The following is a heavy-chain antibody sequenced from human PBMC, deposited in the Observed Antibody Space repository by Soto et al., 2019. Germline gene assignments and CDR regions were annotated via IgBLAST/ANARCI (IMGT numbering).Heavy chain of an antibody. D-gene: IGHD3-10*01. V-gene: IGHV1-69*13. J-gene: IGHJ6*02. Sequence: SVKVSCKASGGTFSSYAISWVRQAPGQGLEWMGGIIPIFGTANYAQKFQGRVTITADESTSTAYMELSSLRSEDTAVYYCARGRTVRGVRYYYGMDVWGQGTMVTVSS. CDR1: GGTFSSYA. CDR2: IIPIFGTA. CDR3: ARGRTVRGVRYYYGMDV.